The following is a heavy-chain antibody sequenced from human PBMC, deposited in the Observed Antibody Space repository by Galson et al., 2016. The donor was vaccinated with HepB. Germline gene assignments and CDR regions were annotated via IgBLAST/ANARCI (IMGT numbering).Heavy chain of an antibody. Sequence: SLRLSCAASGFTFSSPGMTWVRQAPGKGLEWVSTISNNGDDTYYADSVKGRFTISRDNSKSTLFLQMSSLRAEDTALYYCAKGSSAARQHFDYWGQGALVTVSS. CDR3: AKGSSAARQHFDY. J-gene: IGHJ4*02. V-gene: IGHV3-23*01. CDR1: GFTFSSPG. D-gene: IGHD6-6*01. CDR2: ISNNGDDT.